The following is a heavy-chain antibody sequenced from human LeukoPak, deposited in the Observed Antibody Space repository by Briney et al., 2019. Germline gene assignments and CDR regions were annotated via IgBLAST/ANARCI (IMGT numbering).Heavy chain of an antibody. CDR3: ANRIVVVITTGVSFDY. J-gene: IGHJ4*02. Sequence: GGSLRLSCAASGFTFSSYAMSWVRQAPGKGLEWVSAISGSGGSTYYADSVKGRFTISRDNSKNTLYLQMNSLRREDTAVFYCANRIVVVITTGVSFDYWLQATMVSVSS. CDR1: GFTFSSYA. V-gene: IGHV3-23*01. D-gene: IGHD3-22*01. CDR2: ISGSGGST.